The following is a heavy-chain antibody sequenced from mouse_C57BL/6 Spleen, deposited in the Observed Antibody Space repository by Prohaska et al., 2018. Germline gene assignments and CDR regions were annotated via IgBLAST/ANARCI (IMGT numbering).Heavy chain of an antibody. CDR3: AVTVVATNFDY. Sequence: PGASVKISCKASGYTFTDYYMNWVKQSHGKSLEWIGDINPNNGGTSYNQKFKSKATLTVDKSSSTAYMELRSLTSEDSAVYYCAVTVVATNFDYWGQGTTLTVSS. J-gene: IGHJ2*01. CDR1: GYTFTDYY. V-gene: IGHV1-26*01. CDR2: INPNNGGT. D-gene: IGHD1-1*01.